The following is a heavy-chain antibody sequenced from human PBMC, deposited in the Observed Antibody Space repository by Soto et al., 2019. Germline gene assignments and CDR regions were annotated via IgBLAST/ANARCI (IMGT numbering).Heavy chain of an antibody. CDR2: ISGSGGST. J-gene: IGHJ4*02. CDR1: GFTFSSYG. CDR3: AKSLSVGATTPFDY. V-gene: IGHV3-23*01. D-gene: IGHD1-26*01. Sequence: EVQLLESGGGLVQPGGSLRHSCAASGFTFSSYGMSWVRQAPGKGLGWVSAISGSGGSTYYADSVKGRFTISRDNSKNTLYLQMNSLRAEDTAVYYCAKSLSVGATTPFDYWGQGTLVTVSS.